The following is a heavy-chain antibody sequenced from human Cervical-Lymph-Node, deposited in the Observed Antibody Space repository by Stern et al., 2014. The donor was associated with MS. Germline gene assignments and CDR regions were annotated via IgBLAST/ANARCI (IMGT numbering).Heavy chain of an antibody. CDR1: GFTFSSYS. J-gene: IGHJ4*02. D-gene: IGHD6-19*01. CDR2: ISSSSSTI. Sequence: EVHLVESGGGLVQPGGSLRLSCAASGFTFSSYSMNWVRQAPGKGLEWVSYISSSSSTIYYADSVKGRFTISRDNAKNSLYLQMNSLRDEDTAVYYCARDHGYSSGWYRGVDYWGQGTLVTVSS. CDR3: ARDHGYSSGWYRGVDY. V-gene: IGHV3-48*02.